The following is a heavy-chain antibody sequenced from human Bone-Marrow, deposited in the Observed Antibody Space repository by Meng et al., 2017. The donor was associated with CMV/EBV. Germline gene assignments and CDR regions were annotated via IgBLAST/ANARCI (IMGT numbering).Heavy chain of an antibody. Sequence: GHLQCLGPDLLKPWETLSLHCTVSGGSISSYSLSWIRQPAGKGLEWIGRIYTSGSTNYNPSLKSRVTMSVDTSKNQFSLKLSSVTAADTAVYYCARDLDSSGYFYWYFDLWGRGTLVTVSS. CDR2: IYTSGST. V-gene: IGHV4-4*07. CDR1: GGSISSYS. CDR3: ARDLDSSGYFYWYFDL. D-gene: IGHD3-22*01. J-gene: IGHJ2*01.